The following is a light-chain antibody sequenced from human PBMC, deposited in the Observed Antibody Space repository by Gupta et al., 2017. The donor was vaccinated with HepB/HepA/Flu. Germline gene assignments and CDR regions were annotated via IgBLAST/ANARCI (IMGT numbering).Light chain of an antibody. J-gene: IGKJ5*01. CDR1: QSVSSY. V-gene: IGKV3-11*01. Sequence: EIVLTQSPATLSLSPGERATRSCRASQSVSSYLAWYKQKPGQAPRLLIYDASNRATGIPARFSGSGSGTDXTLTISXREQEDFAVYYCQQRSNWPAITFGXGTRLEIK. CDR2: DAS. CDR3: QQRSNWPAIT.